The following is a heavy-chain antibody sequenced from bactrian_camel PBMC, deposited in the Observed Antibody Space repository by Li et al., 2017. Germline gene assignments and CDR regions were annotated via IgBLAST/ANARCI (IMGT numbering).Heavy chain of an antibody. CDR3: AAGKNYALSLDRGRFEY. J-gene: IGHJ4*01. Sequence: HVQLVESGGGSVQSGGSLRLSCAPSGDTYVMYCPAWFRQVPGKEREGVAAIDIRDQPTYYADSVKGRFTISQDSAKNTLYLQMNDLKPEDTAMYYCAAGKNYALSLDRGRFEYWGQGTQVTVS. V-gene: IGHV3S1*01. D-gene: IGHD5*01. CDR1: GDTYVMYC. CDR2: IDIRDQPT.